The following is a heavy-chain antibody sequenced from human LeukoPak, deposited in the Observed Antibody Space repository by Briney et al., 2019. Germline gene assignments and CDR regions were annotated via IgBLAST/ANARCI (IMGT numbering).Heavy chain of an antibody. Sequence: SETLSLTCTVSGGSISSYYWSWIRQPAGKGLEWIGRIYTGGSTNYNPSLKSRVTISVDTSKNQFSLKLSSVTAADTAVYYCARRLRDYYDSSGYYVPSYFDYWGQGTLVTVSS. CDR2: IYTGGST. CDR1: GGSISSYY. D-gene: IGHD3-22*01. V-gene: IGHV4-4*07. J-gene: IGHJ4*02. CDR3: ARRLRDYYDSSGYYVPSYFDY.